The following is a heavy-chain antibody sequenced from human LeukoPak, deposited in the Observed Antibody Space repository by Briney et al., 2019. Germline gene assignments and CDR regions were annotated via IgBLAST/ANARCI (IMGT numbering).Heavy chain of an antibody. V-gene: IGHV4-34*01. J-gene: IGHJ4*02. CDR1: GGSFSGYY. D-gene: IGHD3-22*01. CDR3: ARGPSSSRRYYDSSGYYYVRKNYFDY. Sequence: SSETLSLTCAVYGGSFSGYYWSWIRQPPGKGLEWIGEINHSGSTNYNPSLKSRVTISVDTSKNQFSLKLSSVTAADTAVYYCARGPSSSRRYYDSSGYYYVRKNYFDYWGQGTLVTVSS. CDR2: INHSGST.